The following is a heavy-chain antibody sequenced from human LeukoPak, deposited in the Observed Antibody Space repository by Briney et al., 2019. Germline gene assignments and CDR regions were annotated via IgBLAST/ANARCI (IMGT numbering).Heavy chain of an antibody. CDR2: IIPIFGTA. V-gene: IGHV1-69*06. Sequence: ASVKVSCKASGGTFSSYAISWVRQAPGQGLEWMGGIIPIFGTANYAQKFQGRVTITADKSTSTAYMELSSLRSEDTAVYYCACLGSSVAGTNYYYYVDVWGKGTTVTVSS. D-gene: IGHD6-19*01. J-gene: IGHJ6*03. CDR3: ACLGSSVAGTNYYYYVDV. CDR1: GGTFSSYA.